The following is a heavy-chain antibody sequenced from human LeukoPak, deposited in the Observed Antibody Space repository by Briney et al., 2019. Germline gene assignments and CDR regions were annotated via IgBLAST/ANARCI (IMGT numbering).Heavy chain of an antibody. CDR3: ARAFTYYDFWSGYRPDAFDI. V-gene: IGHV1-18*01. Sequence: ASVKVSCKASGYTFTSYGISWVRQAPGQGLEWMGWISAYNGNTNYAQKLQGRVTMTTDTSTSTAYMELRSLRSDDTAVYYCARAFTYYDFWSGYRPDAFDIWGQGTMVTVSS. CDR2: ISAYNGNT. J-gene: IGHJ3*02. D-gene: IGHD3-3*01. CDR1: GYTFTSYG.